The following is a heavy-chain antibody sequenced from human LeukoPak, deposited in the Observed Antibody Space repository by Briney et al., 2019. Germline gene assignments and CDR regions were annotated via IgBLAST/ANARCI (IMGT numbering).Heavy chain of an antibody. CDR1: GFTFSSYG. Sequence: TGGSLRLSCAASGFTFSSYGMSWVRQAPGKGLEWVSAISGSGGSTYYADSVKGRFTISRDNSKNTLYLQMNSLRAEDTAVYYCAKYRGYSYGYDYWGQGTLVTVSS. CDR2: ISGSGGST. J-gene: IGHJ4*02. CDR3: AKYRGYSYGYDY. D-gene: IGHD5-18*01. V-gene: IGHV3-23*01.